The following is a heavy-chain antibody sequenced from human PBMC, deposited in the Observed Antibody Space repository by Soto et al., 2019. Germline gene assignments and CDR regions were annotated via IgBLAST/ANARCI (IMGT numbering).Heavy chain of an antibody. CDR1: GGSFSGYY. D-gene: IGHD4-4*01. Sequence: LSLTCAVYGGSFSGYYWSWIRQPPGKGLEWIGEINHSGSTNYNPSLKSRVTISVDTSKNQFSLKLSSVTAADTAVYYCASQPNTVSTARQGAFDIWGKGSMVT. CDR3: ASQPNTVSTARQGAFDI. V-gene: IGHV4-34*01. CDR2: INHSGST. J-gene: IGHJ3*02.